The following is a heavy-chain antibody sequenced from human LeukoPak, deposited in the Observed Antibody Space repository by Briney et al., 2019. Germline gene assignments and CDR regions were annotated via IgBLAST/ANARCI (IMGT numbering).Heavy chain of an antibody. CDR1: GYSFTSNY. V-gene: IGHV1-46*01. J-gene: IGHJ4*02. CDR3: ARVLEEWLPFY. D-gene: IGHD6-19*01. CDR2: IYPRDGST. Sequence: ASVKVSCKASGYSFTSNYIHWVRQAPGQGLEWMGMIYPRDGSTSYAQKFQGRVTVTRDTSTSTVHMELRSLRSDDTAVYYCARVLEEWLPFYWGQGTLVTVSS.